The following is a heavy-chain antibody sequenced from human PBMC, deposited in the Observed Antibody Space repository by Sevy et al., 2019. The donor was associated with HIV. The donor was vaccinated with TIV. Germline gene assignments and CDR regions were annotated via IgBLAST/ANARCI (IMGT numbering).Heavy chain of an antibody. D-gene: IGHD1-26*01. V-gene: IGHV3-74*01. Sequence: GGSLRLSCVASGFTFDSYWMHWVRQAPGKGLVWVSRINSNGSSTPYGDSVKGRFTISRDNAKNTLYLQLNRLGAEDTAVCYCTRGVPIVPLAGYYYRMDVWGKGTTVTVSS. CDR3: TRGVPIVPLAGYYYRMDV. J-gene: IGHJ6*04. CDR2: INSNGSST. CDR1: GFTFDSYW.